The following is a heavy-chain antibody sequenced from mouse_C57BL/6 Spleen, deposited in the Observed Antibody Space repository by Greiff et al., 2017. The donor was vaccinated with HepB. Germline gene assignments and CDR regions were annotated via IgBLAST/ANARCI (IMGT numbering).Heavy chain of an antibody. CDR2: INPNNGGT. D-gene: IGHD2-1*01. V-gene: IGHV1-26*01. Sequence: VQLKQSGPELVKPGASVKISCKASGYTFTDYYMNWVKQSHGKSLEWIGDINPNNGGTSYNQKFKGKATLTVDKSSSTAYMELRSLTSEDSAVYYCARIGNLYYAMDYWGQGTSVTVSS. CDR3: ARIGNLYYAMDY. J-gene: IGHJ4*01. CDR1: GYTFTDYY.